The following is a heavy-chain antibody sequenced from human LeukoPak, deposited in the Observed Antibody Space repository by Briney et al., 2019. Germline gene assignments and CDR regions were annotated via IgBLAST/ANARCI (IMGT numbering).Heavy chain of an antibody. D-gene: IGHD6-13*01. CDR2: MNPNSGNT. J-gene: IGHJ4*02. Sequence: ASVKVSCKASGYTFTSYDINWVRQATGQGLEWMGWMNPNSGNTGYAQKFQGRVTMTRNTSISTAYMELSSLRSEDTAVYYRARALSIAAAGRVIYYFDYWGQGTLVTVSS. V-gene: IGHV1-8*01. CDR1: GYTFTSYD. CDR3: ARALSIAAAGRVIYYFDY.